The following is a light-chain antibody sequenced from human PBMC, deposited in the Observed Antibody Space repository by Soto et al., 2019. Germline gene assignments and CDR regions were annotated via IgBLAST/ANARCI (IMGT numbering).Light chain of an antibody. CDR1: SSNIGAGYD. V-gene: IGLV1-40*01. CDR3: QSYATSLSGFYV. J-gene: IGLJ1*01. Sequence: QSVLTQPASVSGSPGQRVTISCTGSSSNIGAGYDVHWYQQLPGTAPKLLIYGNSNRPSGVPDRFSGSKSGTSASLAITGLQAEDEADYYCQSYATSLSGFYVFGTGTXVPVL. CDR2: GNS.